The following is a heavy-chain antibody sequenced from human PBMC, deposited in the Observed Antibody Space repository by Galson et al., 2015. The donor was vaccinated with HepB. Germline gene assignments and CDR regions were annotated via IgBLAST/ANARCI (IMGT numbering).Heavy chain of an antibody. CDR3: ARDGEDNWNDDLMMLFDI. Sequence: SLRLSCAASGFTFSSYGMHWVRQARGKGLEWVAVIWYDGSNKYYADSVKGRFTISRDNSKNTLYLQMNSLRAEDTAVYYCARDGEDNWNDDLMMLFDIWGQGTMVTVSS. V-gene: IGHV3-33*01. CDR1: GFTFSSYG. D-gene: IGHD1-1*01. J-gene: IGHJ3*02. CDR2: IWYDGSNK.